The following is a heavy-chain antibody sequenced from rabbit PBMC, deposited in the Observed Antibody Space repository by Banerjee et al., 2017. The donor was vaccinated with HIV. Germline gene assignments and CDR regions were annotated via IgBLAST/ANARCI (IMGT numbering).Heavy chain of an antibody. D-gene: IGHD1-1*01. Sequence: QEQLEESGGGLVKPEGSLTLTCKASGFSFSNKAVMCWVRQAPGKGLEWIACIYTGNIEITYYASWAKGRFTISKTSSTTVTLQMTSLTAADTATYFCSGYGGYGDIRYFKLWGPGTLVTVS. CDR2: IYTGNIEIT. CDR1: GFSFSNKAV. V-gene: IGHV1S45*01. CDR3: SGYGGYGDIRYFKL. J-gene: IGHJ4*01.